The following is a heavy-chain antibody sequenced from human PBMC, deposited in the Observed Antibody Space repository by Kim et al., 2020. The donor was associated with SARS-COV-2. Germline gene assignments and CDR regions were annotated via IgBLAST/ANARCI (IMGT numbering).Heavy chain of an antibody. J-gene: IGHJ4*02. CDR2: ISYDGSNK. D-gene: IGHD6-19*01. CDR1: GFTFSSYG. V-gene: IGHV3-30*18. CDR3: AKDIAVAVAYYFDY. Sequence: GGSLRLSCAASGFTFSSYGMHWVRQAPGKGLEWVAVISYDGSNKYYADSVKGRFTISRDNSKNTLYLQMNSLRAEDTAVYYCAKDIAVAVAYYFDYWGQGTLVTVSS.